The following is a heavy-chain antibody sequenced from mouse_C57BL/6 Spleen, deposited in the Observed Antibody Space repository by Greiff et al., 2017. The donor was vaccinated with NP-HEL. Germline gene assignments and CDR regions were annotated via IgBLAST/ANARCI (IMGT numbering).Heavy chain of an antibody. J-gene: IGHJ1*03. V-gene: IGHV1-81*01. CDR3: ARASTVLYWYFDV. Sequence: VMLVESGAELARPGASVKLSCKASGYTFTSYGISWVKQRTGQGLEWIGEIYPRSGNTYYNEKFKGKATLTADKSSSTAYMELRSLTSEDSAVYFCARASTVLYWYFDVWGTGTTVTVSS. D-gene: IGHD1-1*01. CDR2: IYPRSGNT. CDR1: GYTFTSYG.